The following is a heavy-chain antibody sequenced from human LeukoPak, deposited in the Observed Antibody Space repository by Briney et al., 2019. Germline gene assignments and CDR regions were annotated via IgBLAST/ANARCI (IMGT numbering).Heavy chain of an antibody. CDR3: AKDDIGFGEFRY. D-gene: IGHD3-10*01. CDR2: IYSGGST. V-gene: IGHV3-53*01. CDR1: GFTVSSNY. Sequence: GGSLRLSCAASGFTVSSNYMSWVRQAPGKGLEWVSVIYSGGSTYYADSVKGRFTISRDNSKNTLYLQMNSLRAEDTAVYYCAKDDIGFGEFRYWGQGTLVTVSS. J-gene: IGHJ4*02.